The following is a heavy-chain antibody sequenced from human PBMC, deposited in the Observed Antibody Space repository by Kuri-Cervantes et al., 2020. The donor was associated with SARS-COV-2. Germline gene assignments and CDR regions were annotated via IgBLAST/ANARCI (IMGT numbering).Heavy chain of an antibody. J-gene: IGHJ6*02. D-gene: IGHD5-12*01. Sequence: GESLKISCAASGFTFSSHSMNWVRQAPGKGLEWVSSISSSSFYIYYADSVKGRFTISRDNAKNSLYLQMNSLRAEDTAVYYCARAGVKDIVATITSYYYYYGMDVWGQGTTVTVSS. CDR2: ISSSSFYI. CDR1: GFTFSSHS. CDR3: ARAGVKDIVATITSYYYYYGMDV. V-gene: IGHV3-21*01.